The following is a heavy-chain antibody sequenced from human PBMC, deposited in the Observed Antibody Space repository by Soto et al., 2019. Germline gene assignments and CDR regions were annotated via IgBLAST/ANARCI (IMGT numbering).Heavy chain of an antibody. D-gene: IGHD3-9*01. CDR3: ARHRTGLDY. Sequence: SETLSLTCTVSGGSISNYYWSWIRQPPGKGLEYIGYIYYSGSTNYNPSLKSRVTISVDTSKNQFSLKLNSVTAADTAVYYCARHRTGLDYWGQGALVTVSS. CDR1: GGSISNYY. CDR2: IYYSGST. J-gene: IGHJ4*02. V-gene: IGHV4-59*08.